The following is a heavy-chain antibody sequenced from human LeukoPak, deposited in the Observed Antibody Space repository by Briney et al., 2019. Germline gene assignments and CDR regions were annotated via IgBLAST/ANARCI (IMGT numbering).Heavy chain of an antibody. Sequence: PGGSLRLSCAASGFTFDDYAMHWVRQAPGKGLEWVSLISGDGYSTHYADSVKGRFTISRDNSKNSPYLQMNSLRTEDTALYYCASSGWSSYYGMDVWGQGTTVTVSS. CDR1: GFTFDDYA. CDR2: ISGDGYST. J-gene: IGHJ6*02. D-gene: IGHD6-19*01. CDR3: ASSGWSSYYGMDV. V-gene: IGHV3-43*02.